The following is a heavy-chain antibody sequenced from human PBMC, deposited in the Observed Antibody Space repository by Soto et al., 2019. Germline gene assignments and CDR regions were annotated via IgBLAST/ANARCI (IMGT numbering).Heavy chain of an antibody. V-gene: IGHV3-15*07. CDR3: TTDTYRTIVTVLFDY. D-gene: IGHD1-26*01. Sequence: PGGSLRLSCAASGFTFANAWINWVRQAPGKGLEWVGRIKSNTDGGTTDFAEPVNGRFALSRDDSNNMVYLQMNSLKIEDTAVYFCTTDTYRTIVTVLFDYWGHGTLVTVSS. CDR2: IKSNTDGGTT. CDR1: GFTFANAW. J-gene: IGHJ4*01.